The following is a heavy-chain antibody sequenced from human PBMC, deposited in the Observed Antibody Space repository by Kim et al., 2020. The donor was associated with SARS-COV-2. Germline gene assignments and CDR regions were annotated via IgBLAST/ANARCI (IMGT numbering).Heavy chain of an antibody. D-gene: IGHD3-10*01. CDR1: GFTFNSYT. Sequence: GGSLRLSCAASGFTFNSYTMNWVRQAPGKGLEWVSSISSSSSYRYYADSVKGRFTISRDNARNSLYLQMNSLGAEDTAVYYCASDYFGSNTMGYWGQGTLFTVSS. CDR2: ISSSSSYR. V-gene: IGHV3-21*01. J-gene: IGHJ4*02. CDR3: ASDYFGSNTMGY.